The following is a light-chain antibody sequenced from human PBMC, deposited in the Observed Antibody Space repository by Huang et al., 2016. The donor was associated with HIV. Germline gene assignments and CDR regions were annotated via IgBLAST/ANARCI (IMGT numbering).Light chain of an antibody. CDR3: QQNYIAPQT. CDR2: ATS. CDR1: ERISNY. V-gene: IGKV1-39*01. J-gene: IGKJ1*01. Sequence: DIQMTQSPSSLSASIGDSITITCRASERISNYLSWYQLKPGRAPNLLIYATSSLQSGVPSRFSGSGSGTDFTLTITSLQPEDFATYYCQQNYIAPQTFGQGTKV.